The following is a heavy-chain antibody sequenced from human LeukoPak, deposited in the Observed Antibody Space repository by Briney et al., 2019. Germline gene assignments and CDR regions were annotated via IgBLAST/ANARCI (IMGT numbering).Heavy chain of an antibody. CDR3: AILSGYSSSSRRNFYYYYMDV. Sequence: SETLSLTCTVSGGSISSYYWSWIWQPPGKGLEWIGYIYYSGSTKYNPSLKSRVTISVDTSKNQLSLRLGSVTAADTAVYYCAILSGYSSSSRRNFYYYYMDVWGKGTTVTVSS. J-gene: IGHJ6*03. D-gene: IGHD6-6*01. CDR1: GGSISSYY. CDR2: IYYSGST. V-gene: IGHV4-59*01.